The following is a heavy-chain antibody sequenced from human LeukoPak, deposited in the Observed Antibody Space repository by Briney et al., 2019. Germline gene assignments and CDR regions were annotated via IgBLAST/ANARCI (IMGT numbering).Heavy chain of an antibody. V-gene: IGHV4-39*07. CDR2: THYSGNT. D-gene: IGHD4-17*01. J-gene: IGHJ5*01. CDR1: GDSVSSTNYY. CDR3: AREGAYRTYGDYSPFDF. Sequence: PSETLSLTCVVSGDSVSSTNYYWGWIRQPPGKGLEWTGTTHYSGNTYYNPSLKSRVTISLDTSKNQFSLRLNSVTAADTAVYYCAREGAYRTYGDYSPFDFWGQGTLVTVSS.